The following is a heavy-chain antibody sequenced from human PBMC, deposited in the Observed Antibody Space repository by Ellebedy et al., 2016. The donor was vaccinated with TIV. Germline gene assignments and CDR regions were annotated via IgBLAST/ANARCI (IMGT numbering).Heavy chain of an antibody. CDR1: GFTFEDHG. CDR3: ALGYTVGS. Sequence: GESLKISXAASGFTFEDHGMNWVRQAPGKGLEWVADINWNGGSTAYADSVKGRFTISRDNAKTSLYLQMNTLRVEDTGVYYCALGYTVGSWGQGALVTVSS. J-gene: IGHJ5*01. V-gene: IGHV3-20*04. D-gene: IGHD5-18*01. CDR2: INWNGGST.